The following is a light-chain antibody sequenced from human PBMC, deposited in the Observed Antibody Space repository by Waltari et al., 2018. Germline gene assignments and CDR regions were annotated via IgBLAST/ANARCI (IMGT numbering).Light chain of an antibody. CDR1: RNLLYSPNNKDF. V-gene: IGKV4-1*01. CDR3: QQYYDTPYT. Sequence: DLVMTQSPDYLVVSLGERATINCKSSRNLLYSPNNKDFLAWYQQKPGQPPKLLIYCASTRESGVPDRFTGGGSGTDFSLTISSLQAEDVAVYYCQQYYDTPYTFGHVTKLEIK. J-gene: IGKJ2*01. CDR2: CAS.